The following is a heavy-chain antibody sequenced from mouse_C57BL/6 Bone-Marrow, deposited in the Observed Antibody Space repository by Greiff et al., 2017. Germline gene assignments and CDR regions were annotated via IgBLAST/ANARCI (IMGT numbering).Heavy chain of an antibody. J-gene: IGHJ3*01. CDR2: IDPSDSYT. CDR3: ARGLFAY. V-gene: IGHV1-69*01. Sequence: QVQLQQPGAELVMPGASVKLSCKASGYTFTSYWMHWVKQRPGQGLEWIGEIDPSDSYTNYNQKFKGKSTLTVDKSSSTASMQLSSLTSEDSAVYYCARGLFAYWGQGTLVTVSA. CDR1: GYTFTSYW.